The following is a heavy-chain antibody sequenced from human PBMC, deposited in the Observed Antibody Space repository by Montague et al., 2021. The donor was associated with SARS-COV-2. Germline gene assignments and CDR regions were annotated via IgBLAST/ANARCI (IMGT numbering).Heavy chain of an antibody. J-gene: IGHJ4*01. Sequence: SETLSLTCAVYGGSFRGYHWSWIRQPPGEGLERIGEINHSGSTNYNPSLKSRVTISVDTSKNQFSLKLSSVTAADTAVYYCARGGRQWLVIDPRYYFDYWGQGTLVTVSS. CDR1: GGSFRGYH. V-gene: IGHV4-34*01. CDR2: INHSGST. CDR3: ARGGRQWLVIDPRYYFDY. D-gene: IGHD6-19*01.